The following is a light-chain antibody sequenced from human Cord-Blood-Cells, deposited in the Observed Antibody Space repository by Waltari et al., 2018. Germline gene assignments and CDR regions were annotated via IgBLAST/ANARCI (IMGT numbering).Light chain of an antibody. Sequence: QAVVTQEPSLTVSPGGTVTLTCGSSTGAVTSGHYPYWFQQKPGQAPRTLIYDTSTKHSWTPARFSGSLLGGKAALTLSGAQPEDEAEYYCLLSYGGARKVFGGGTKLTVL. CDR3: LLSYGGARKV. CDR2: DTS. J-gene: IGLJ2*01. CDR1: TGAVTSGHY. V-gene: IGLV7-46*01.